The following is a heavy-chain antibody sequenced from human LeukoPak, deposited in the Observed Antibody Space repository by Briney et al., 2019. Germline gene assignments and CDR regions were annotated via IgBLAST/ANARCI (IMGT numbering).Heavy chain of an antibody. V-gene: IGHV5-51*01. CDR3: ARHNVPVTPDY. CDR1: GYSFTNYW. D-gene: IGHD4-17*01. CDR2: IYPGDSDT. Sequence: PGESLKISCKGSGYSFTNYWIGWVRQMPGNGLEWMGIIYPGDSDTTYSPSFQGQVTISADKSFSTAYLQWSSLKASDTAMYYCARHNVPVTPDYWGQGTLVTVSS. J-gene: IGHJ4*02.